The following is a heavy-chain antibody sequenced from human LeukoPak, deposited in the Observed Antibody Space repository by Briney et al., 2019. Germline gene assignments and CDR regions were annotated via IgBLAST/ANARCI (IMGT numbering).Heavy chain of an antibody. Sequence: GASVKVSCKASGGTFSSYAISWVRQAPGQGLEWMGGIIPIFGTAKYSQKFQGRVTITADKSTSTAYMELSSLTSEGTAVYYCAGGIAAADLNWFDPWGQGTLVTVSS. D-gene: IGHD6-13*01. CDR3: AGGIAAADLNWFDP. CDR1: GGTFSSYA. V-gene: IGHV1-69*06. CDR2: IIPIFGTA. J-gene: IGHJ5*02.